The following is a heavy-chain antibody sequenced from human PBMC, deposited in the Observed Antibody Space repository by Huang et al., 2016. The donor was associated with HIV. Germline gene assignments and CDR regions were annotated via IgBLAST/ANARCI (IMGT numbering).Heavy chain of an antibody. J-gene: IGHJ1*01. CDR2: IHYRGST. D-gene: IGHD4-17*01. CDR1: GGSISSGGYY. Sequence: QVQLQESGPGLVKPSQTLSLTCTVSGGSISSGGYYWSWIRQPPGKGLEWIGYIHYRGSTYYNPSLKRRVTISEDTSKNQFSLRLTSVTAADTAVYYCARDRGYSDYLFWGLGTLVTVSS. V-gene: IGHV4-30-4*08. CDR3: ARDRGYSDYLF.